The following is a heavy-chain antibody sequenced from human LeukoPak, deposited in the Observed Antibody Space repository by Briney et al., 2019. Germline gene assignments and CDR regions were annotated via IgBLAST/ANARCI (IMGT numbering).Heavy chain of an antibody. CDR1: GFTFSSYA. V-gene: IGHV3-23*01. D-gene: IGHD6-19*01. CDR2: ISGSGGST. Sequence: TGGSLRPSCAASGFTFSSYAMSWVRQAPGKGLEWVSAISGSGGSTYYADSVKGRFTISRDNSKNTLYLQMNSLRAEDTAVYYCAKRKNSGRDYWGQGTLVTVSS. CDR3: AKRKNSGRDY. J-gene: IGHJ4*02.